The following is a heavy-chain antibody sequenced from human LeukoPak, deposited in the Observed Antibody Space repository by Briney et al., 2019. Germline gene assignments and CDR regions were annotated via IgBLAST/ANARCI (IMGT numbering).Heavy chain of an antibody. CDR1: GYTFTSHY. D-gene: IGHD3-22*01. CDR3: ARDPPYYYDTKDYMDV. V-gene: IGHV1-46*01. J-gene: IGHJ6*03. Sequence: GASVKVSCKTSGYTFTSHYMHWVRQAPGQGLEWMGIINPSGGSTSYAQRFQGRVTMTRDMSTNTVYMELSSLRSEDTAVYYCARDPPYYYDTKDYMDVWGKGTTVTVSS. CDR2: INPSGGST.